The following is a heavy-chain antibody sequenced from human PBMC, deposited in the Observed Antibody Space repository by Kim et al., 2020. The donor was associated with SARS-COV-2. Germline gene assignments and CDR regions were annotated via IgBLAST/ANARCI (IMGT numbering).Heavy chain of an antibody. CDR1: GFTFSSYW. CDR2: INSDGSST. D-gene: IGHD1-26*01. Sequence: GGSLRLSCAASGFTFSSYWMHWVRQAPGKGLVWVSRINSDGSSTSYADSVKGRFTISRDNAKNTLYLQMNSLRAEDTAVYYCAREAWELESSDAFDIWGQGTMVTVSS. CDR3: AREAWELESSDAFDI. V-gene: IGHV3-74*01. J-gene: IGHJ3*02.